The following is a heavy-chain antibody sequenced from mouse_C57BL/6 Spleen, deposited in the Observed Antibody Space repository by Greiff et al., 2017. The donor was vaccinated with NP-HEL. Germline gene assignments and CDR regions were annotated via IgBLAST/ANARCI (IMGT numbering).Heavy chain of an antibody. V-gene: IGHV5-4*03. CDR3: ARARTGGVWDWYFDV. CDR2: ISDGGSYT. Sequence: EVMLVESGGGLVKPGGSLKLSCAASGFTFSSYAMSWVRQTPEKRLEWVATISDGGSYTYYPDNVKGRFTISRDNAKNNLYLQMSHLKSEDTAMYYCARARTGGVWDWYFDVWGTGTTVTVSS. D-gene: IGHD4-1*01. J-gene: IGHJ1*03. CDR1: GFTFSSYA.